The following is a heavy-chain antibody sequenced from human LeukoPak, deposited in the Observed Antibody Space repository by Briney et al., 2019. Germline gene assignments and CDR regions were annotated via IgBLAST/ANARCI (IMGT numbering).Heavy chain of an antibody. V-gene: IGHV3-74*01. CDR3: ARDSITIFGVVIWDYYYYGMDV. J-gene: IGHJ6*02. D-gene: IGHD3-3*01. Sequence: PGGSLRLSCAASGFTFSTYTMHWVRQAPGKGLVWVSRINSDGSSTSYADSVKGRFTISRDNAKNTLYLQMNSLRAEDTAVYYCARDSITIFGVVIWDYYYYGMDVWGQGTTVTVSS. CDR1: GFTFSTYT. CDR2: INSDGSST.